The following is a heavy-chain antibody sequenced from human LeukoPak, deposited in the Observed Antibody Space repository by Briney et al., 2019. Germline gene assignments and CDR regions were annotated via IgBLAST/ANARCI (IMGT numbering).Heavy chain of an antibody. J-gene: IGHJ4*02. Sequence: PSETLSLTCAVSGGSISSSNWWSWVRQPPGKGLEWIGEIYHSGSTNYNPSLKSRVTISVDTSKNQFSLKLSSVTAADTAVYYCAREDTIAARPLDYWGQGTLVTVSS. CDR1: GGSISSSNW. CDR2: IYHSGST. CDR3: AREDTIAARPLDY. D-gene: IGHD6-6*01. V-gene: IGHV4-4*02.